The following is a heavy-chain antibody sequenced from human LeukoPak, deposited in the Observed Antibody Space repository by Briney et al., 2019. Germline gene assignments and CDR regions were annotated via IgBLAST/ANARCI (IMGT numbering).Heavy chain of an antibody. V-gene: IGHV3-9*02. D-gene: IGHD3-10*01. CDR1: VFSPIMYA. J-gene: IGHJ3*02. Sequence: PGGSLRLSCVASVFSPIMYAMSCVRQTPGDGLEWVSGVRGNVGSIGYADSVKGRFTLSRDNAKNSLYLQMNSLRAEDPDLYYCAKVAFGELSNDAFDIWSQGTMLTVSS. CDR3: AKVAFGELSNDAFDI. CDR2: VRGNVGSI.